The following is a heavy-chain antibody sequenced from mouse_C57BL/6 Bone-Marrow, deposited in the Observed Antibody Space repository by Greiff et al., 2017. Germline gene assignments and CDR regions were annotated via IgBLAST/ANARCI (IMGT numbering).Heavy chain of an antibody. CDR2: IYPRSGNT. CDR1: GYTFTSYG. V-gene: IGHV1-81*01. Sequence: VQGVESGAELARPGASVKLSCKASGYTFTSYGISWVKQRTGQGLEWIGEIYPRSGNTYYNEKFKGKATLTADKSSRTAYMELRSLTSEDSAVYFCARGLRDYYGSSYVGYWGQGTTLTVSS. J-gene: IGHJ2*01. CDR3: ARGLRDYYGSSYVGY. D-gene: IGHD1-1*01.